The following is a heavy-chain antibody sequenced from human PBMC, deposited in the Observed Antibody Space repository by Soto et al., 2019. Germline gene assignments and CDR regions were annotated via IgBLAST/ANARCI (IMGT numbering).Heavy chain of an antibody. J-gene: IGHJ2*01. CDR2: IYYAAST. CDR1: GGARISHY. Sequence: PSETLSLTCTVSGGARISHYWSWIRQPPGRGLEWIGFIYYAASTKYNPSLNSRVTISVATSTNQFSLTVTSVTAADTAVYSCARPTGTPPAVWYFDLWGRGTLVTVSS. V-gene: IGHV4-59*08. CDR3: ARPTGTPPAVWYFDL. D-gene: IGHD2-15*01.